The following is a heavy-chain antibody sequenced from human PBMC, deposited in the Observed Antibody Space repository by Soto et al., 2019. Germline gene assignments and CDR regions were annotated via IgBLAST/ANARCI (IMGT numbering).Heavy chain of an antibody. CDR2: ISHGGST. Sequence: QVQLQQWGAGLLKPSETLSLTCAVYGGSFSGYYWSWIRQPPGKGLEWIGEISHGGSTNYNPSVKSPLTISIDTSKNQFYLKLSSVTAADTAVYYCARGGGVVGANYRYWGQGTLVTVSS. D-gene: IGHD1-26*01. J-gene: IGHJ4*02. CDR3: ARGGGVVGANYRY. V-gene: IGHV4-34*01. CDR1: GGSFSGYY.